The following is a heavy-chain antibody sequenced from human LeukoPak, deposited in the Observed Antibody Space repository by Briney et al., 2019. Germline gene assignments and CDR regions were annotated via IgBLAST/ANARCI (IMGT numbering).Heavy chain of an antibody. V-gene: IGHV3-21*01. CDR3: ARVATGSYDWFDP. D-gene: IGHD3-10*01. Sequence: GGSLRLSCAASGFTFSSYSMNWVRQAPGKGLEWVSSISSSSSYIYYADSVKGRFTISRDNSKNTLYLQMNSLRAEDTAVYFCARVATGSYDWFDPWGQGTLVTVSS. CDR2: ISSSSSYI. CDR1: GFTFSSYS. J-gene: IGHJ5*02.